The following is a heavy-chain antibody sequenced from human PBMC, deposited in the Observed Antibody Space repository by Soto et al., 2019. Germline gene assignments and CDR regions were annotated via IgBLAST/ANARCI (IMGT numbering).Heavy chain of an antibody. D-gene: IGHD1-20*01. V-gene: IGHV1-2*02. CDR1: GYTFTGYY. CDR2: INPNSGGT. Sequence: GASVKVSCKASGYTFTGYYMHWVRQAPGQGLEWMGWINPNSGGTNYAQKFQGRVTMTRDTSISTAYMELSRLRSDDTAMYYCAREISSNYNWNDYYYYGMDVWGQGTTVTVSS. CDR3: AREISSNYNWNDYYYYGMDV. J-gene: IGHJ6*02.